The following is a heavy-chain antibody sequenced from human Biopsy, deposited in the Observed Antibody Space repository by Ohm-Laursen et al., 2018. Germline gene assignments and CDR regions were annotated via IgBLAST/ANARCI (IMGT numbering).Heavy chain of an antibody. J-gene: IGHJ4*02. V-gene: IGHV1-69*01. CDR3: ARDALGGGSYRFFY. CDR1: GDSFTSYA. Sequence: SSVKVSCNASGDSFTSYAIGWVRQAPGQGLEWMGGIIPIPNVATYAQKFQGRITITADESTSTAYMELSSLRSDDTAVYYCARDALGGGSYRFFYWGQGSLVTVSS. D-gene: IGHD1-26*01. CDR2: IIPIPNVA.